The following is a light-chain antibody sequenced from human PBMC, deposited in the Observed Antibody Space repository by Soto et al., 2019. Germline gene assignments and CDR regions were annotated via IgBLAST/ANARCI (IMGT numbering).Light chain of an antibody. J-gene: IGLJ1*01. V-gene: IGLV2-14*01. CDR1: STDVGGYNA. CDR3: NSFRVSHLYV. Sequence: QSALSQRASVSGSPGQTITISCTGTSTDVGGYNAVSWYQHHPGKAPKLIIYEVTHRPSGVSDRFSASKSGNTASLTISGLQAEDEADYYCNSFRVSHLYVFGTGTKVTVL. CDR2: EVT.